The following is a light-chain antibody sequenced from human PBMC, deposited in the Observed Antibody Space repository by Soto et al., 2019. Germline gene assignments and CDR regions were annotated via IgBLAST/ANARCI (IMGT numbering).Light chain of an antibody. CDR1: QTISSW. V-gene: IGKV1-5*03. Sequence: DIQMTQSPSTLSGSVGDRVTITCRARQTISSWLAWYQQKPGKAPKLLIYKASRLESGVPSRFSGSGSWTDFTLTISSLQPEDFATYYCQQANSFPITFGQGTRLEIK. CDR2: KAS. J-gene: IGKJ5*01. CDR3: QQANSFPIT.